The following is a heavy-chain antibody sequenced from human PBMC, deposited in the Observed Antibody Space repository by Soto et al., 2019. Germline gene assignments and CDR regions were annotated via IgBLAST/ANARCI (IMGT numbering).Heavy chain of an antibody. CDR1: GFTFSGYW. Sequence: RLSCEASGFTFSGYWMSWVCQAPGKGLEWVADIKHDGSVQYYVDSVKGRFTISRDNAKKLLYLQMNGLRAEDTALYYCARAPYSNGWYRFDLWGQGTLVTVSS. D-gene: IGHD6-19*01. J-gene: IGHJ4*02. V-gene: IGHV3-7*03. CDR2: IKHDGSVQ. CDR3: ARAPYSNGWYRFDL.